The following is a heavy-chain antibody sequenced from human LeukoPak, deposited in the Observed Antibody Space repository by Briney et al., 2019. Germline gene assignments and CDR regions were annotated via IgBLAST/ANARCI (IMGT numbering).Heavy chain of an antibody. J-gene: IGHJ4*02. CDR1: EFTFPMYW. CDR3: ARVDSGSYDY. CDR2: ISSSSSYI. V-gene: IGHV3-21*01. Sequence: GGSLRLSCAASEFTFPMYWMTWVRQAPGKGLEWVSSISSSSSYIYYADSVKGRFTISRDNAKNSLYLQMNSLRAEDTAVYYCARVDSGSYDYWGQGTLVTVSS. D-gene: IGHD1-26*01.